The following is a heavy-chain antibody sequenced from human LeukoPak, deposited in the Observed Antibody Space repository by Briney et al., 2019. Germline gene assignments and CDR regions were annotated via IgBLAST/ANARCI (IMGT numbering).Heavy chain of an antibody. CDR3: ARHEVMDIGDWFDP. CDR2: IYYSGST. Sequence: PSETLSLTCTVSGGSISSSSYYWGWIRQPPGKGLEWIGSIYYSGSTYYNPSLKSRVTISVDTSKNQFSLKLSSVTAADTAVYYCARHEVMDIGDWFDPWGQGTLVTVSS. CDR1: GGSISSSSYY. V-gene: IGHV4-39*01. D-gene: IGHD2-2*03. J-gene: IGHJ5*02.